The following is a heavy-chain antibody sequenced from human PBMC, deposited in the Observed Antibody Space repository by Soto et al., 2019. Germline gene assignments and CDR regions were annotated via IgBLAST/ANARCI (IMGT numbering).Heavy chain of an antibody. J-gene: IGHJ5*02. D-gene: IGHD2-2*01. CDR1: AFTLTGHG. CDR3: ARDAHCISTSCYVEGNWFDP. V-gene: IGHV3-33*01. Sequence: PGGSLRLSCTASAFTLTGHGVHWVRQAPGMGLEWVAVVWPDTINKFYADSVKGRFTISRDNSKNTVDLQMNSLRAEDTAVYYCARDAHCISTSCYVEGNWFDPWGQGTLVTVSS. CDR2: VWPDTINK.